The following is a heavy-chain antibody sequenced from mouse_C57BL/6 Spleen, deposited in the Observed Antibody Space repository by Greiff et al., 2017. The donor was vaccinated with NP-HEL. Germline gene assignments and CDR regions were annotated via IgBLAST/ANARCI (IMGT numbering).Heavy chain of an antibody. CDR3: ARDQGGYYSNFDY. J-gene: IGHJ2*01. D-gene: IGHD2-5*01. CDR2: ISDGGSYT. V-gene: IGHV5-4*01. CDR1: GFTFSSYA. Sequence: EVKLQESGGGLVKPGGSLKLSCAASGFTFSSYAMSWVRQTPEKRLEWVATISDGGSYTYYPDNVKGRFTISRDNAKNNLYLQMSHLKSEDTAMYYCARDQGGYYSNFDYWGQGTTLTVSS.